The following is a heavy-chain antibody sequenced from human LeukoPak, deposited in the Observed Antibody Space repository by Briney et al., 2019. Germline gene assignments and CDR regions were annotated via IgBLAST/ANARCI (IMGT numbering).Heavy chain of an antibody. J-gene: IGHJ4*02. CDR1: SGSISSYY. D-gene: IGHD6-19*01. V-gene: IGHV4-59*01. Sequence: SETLSLTCTVSSGSISSYYWSWIRQPPGKRLEWIGYIYHTGSTNYNPSLKSRVTISVDTSKNQFSLELSSVTAADTAVYYCATLSYSSGLYEGDYWGQGTLVTVSS. CDR2: IYHTGST. CDR3: ATLSYSSGLYEGDY.